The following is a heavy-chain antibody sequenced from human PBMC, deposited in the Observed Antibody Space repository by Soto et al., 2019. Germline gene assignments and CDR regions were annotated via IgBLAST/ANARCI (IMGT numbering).Heavy chain of an antibody. V-gene: IGHV1-69*13. CDR3: ATPLRFLEWSYFLAYYYYYGMDV. CDR1: GGTFSSYA. Sequence: ASVKVSCKASGGTFSSYAISWVRQAPGQGLEWMGGIIPIFGTANYAQKFQGRVTITADESTSTAYMELSSLRSEDTAVYYCATPLRFLEWSYFLAYYYYYGMDVWGQGTTVTVSS. J-gene: IGHJ6*02. D-gene: IGHD3-3*01. CDR2: IIPIFGTA.